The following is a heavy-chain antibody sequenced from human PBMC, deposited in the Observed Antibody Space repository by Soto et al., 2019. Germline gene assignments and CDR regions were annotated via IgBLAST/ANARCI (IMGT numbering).Heavy chain of an antibody. Sequence: QVQLVQSGAELKKTGSSVKVSCKASLGTFSSYAISWVRQAPGQGLEWMGGIIPIFGTANYAQKFQGRVTITAEKATSTAYMERRSLRSEDTVVYYGSSRMGVTGTYEDYSGRDVWGQGTTFTFSS. J-gene: IGHJ6*02. D-gene: IGHD1-7*01. CDR1: LGTFSSYA. CDR2: IIPIFGTA. V-gene: IGHV1-69*14. CDR3: SSRMGVTGTYEDYSGRDV.